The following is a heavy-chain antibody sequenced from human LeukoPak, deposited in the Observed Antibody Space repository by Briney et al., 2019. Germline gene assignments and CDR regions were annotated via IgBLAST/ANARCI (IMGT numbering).Heavy chain of an antibody. CDR1: GFTFSSYS. CDR2: ISSSSSYI. Sequence: GGSLRLSCAASGFTFSSYSMNWVRQAPGKGLEWVSSISSSSSYIYYADSVKGRFTISRDNAKNSLYLQMNSLRAEDTAVYYCASLGWYYGPGSFGYWGQGTLVTVSS. D-gene: IGHD3-10*01. V-gene: IGHV3-21*01. J-gene: IGHJ4*02. CDR3: ASLGWYYGPGSFGY.